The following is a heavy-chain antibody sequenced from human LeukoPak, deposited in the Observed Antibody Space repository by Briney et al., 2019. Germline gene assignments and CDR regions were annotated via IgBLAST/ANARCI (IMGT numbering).Heavy chain of an antibody. CDR2: ISPYNANT. V-gene: IGHV1-18*01. D-gene: IGHD2-2*01. J-gene: IGHJ6*02. Sequence: ASVKVSCKTSGYTFTTYGISWVRQAPGQGLEWMGWISPYNANTNYAQKLQGRVTMTTDTSTSTAYMELRSLRSDDTAMYYCARDLGYHLLTNYYYYGMDVWGQGTTVTVSS. CDR3: ARDLGYHLLTNYYYYGMDV. CDR1: GYTFTTYG.